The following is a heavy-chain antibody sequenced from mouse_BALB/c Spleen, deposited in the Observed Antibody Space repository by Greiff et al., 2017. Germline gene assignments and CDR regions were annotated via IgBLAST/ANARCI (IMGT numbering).Heavy chain of an antibody. J-gene: IGHJ2*01. Sequence: VKLMESGGGLVKPGGSLKLSCAASGFTFSDYYMYWVRQTPEKRLEWVATISDGGSYTYYPDSVKGRFTISRDNAKNNLYLQMSSLKSEDTAMYYCARRGYDGDDYWGQGTTLTVSS. V-gene: IGHV5-4*02. D-gene: IGHD2-2*01. CDR3: ARRGYDGDDY. CDR2: ISDGGSYT. CDR1: GFTFSDYY.